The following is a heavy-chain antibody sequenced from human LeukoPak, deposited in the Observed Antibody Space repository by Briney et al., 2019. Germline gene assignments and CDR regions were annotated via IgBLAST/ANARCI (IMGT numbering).Heavy chain of an antibody. J-gene: IGHJ4*02. V-gene: IGHV3-15*07. CDR1: GGSFSGYY. CDR2: IKSKTDGGTT. CDR3: TTVAVYAMTNDY. Sequence: PSETLSLTCAVYGGSFSGYYWSWIRQPPGKGLEWVGRIKSKTDGGTTDYAAPVKGRFTISRDDSKNTLYLQMNSLKTEDTAVYYCTTVAVYAMTNDYWGQGTLVTVSS. D-gene: IGHD2-8*01.